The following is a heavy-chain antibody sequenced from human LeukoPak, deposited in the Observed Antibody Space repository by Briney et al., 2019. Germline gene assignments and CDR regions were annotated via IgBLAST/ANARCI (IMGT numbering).Heavy chain of an antibody. CDR3: ARHPDYGDYPLDY. V-gene: IGHV4-39*01. J-gene: IGHJ4*02. CDR1: GGSISSSSYY. D-gene: IGHD4-17*01. CDR2: IYYSGST. Sequence: SETLSLTCTVSGGSISSSSYYWGWIRQPPGKGLEWIGSIYYSGSTYYNPSLKSRVTISVDTSKNQFSLKLSSVTAADTAVYYCARHPDYGDYPLDYWGQGTLSPSPQ.